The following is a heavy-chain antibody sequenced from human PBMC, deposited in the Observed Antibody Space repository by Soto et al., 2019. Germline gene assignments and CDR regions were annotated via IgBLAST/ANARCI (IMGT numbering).Heavy chain of an antibody. CDR1: GFTFSRYW. CDR2: ISSYGSDT. D-gene: IGHD2-15*01. Sequence: GGSLRLSCAASGFTFSRYWMHWVRQAPGKGLVWVSRISSYGSDTHYADSVKGRFTISRDNAKNTLYLQMNSLRAEDTAVYYCVRTSLVVAAATREDYWGQGTLVTVSS. CDR3: VRTSLVVAAATREDY. J-gene: IGHJ4*02. V-gene: IGHV3-74*01.